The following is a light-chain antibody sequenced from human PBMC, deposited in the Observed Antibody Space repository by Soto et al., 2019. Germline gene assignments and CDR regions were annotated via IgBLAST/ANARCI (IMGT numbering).Light chain of an antibody. Sequence: DIQMTQSPSSLSASVGDRVTITCRASQSISSYLNWYQQKPGKAPKLLIYAASSLQSGVPSRFSGSGSGTDFNLTISSLQPEDFATYYCQQSDSTPPEYTCGQGPKLEIK. CDR3: QQSDSTPPEYT. CDR1: QSISSY. CDR2: AAS. V-gene: IGKV1-39*01. J-gene: IGKJ2*01.